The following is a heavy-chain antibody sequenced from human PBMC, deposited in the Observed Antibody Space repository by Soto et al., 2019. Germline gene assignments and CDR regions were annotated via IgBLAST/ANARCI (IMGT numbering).Heavy chain of an antibody. D-gene: IGHD5-18*01. CDR3: ARQGGYSYGKNWFDP. Sequence: GESLKISCKGSGYSFTTYFIAWVRQVPGKGLEWIGIIYPGDSDTRYSPSFQGQVTISADKSINTAYLQWSSLKASDTAMYYCARQGGYSYGKNWFDPWGQGSLVTVSS. CDR2: IYPGDSDT. V-gene: IGHV5-51*01. CDR1: GYSFTTYF. J-gene: IGHJ5*02.